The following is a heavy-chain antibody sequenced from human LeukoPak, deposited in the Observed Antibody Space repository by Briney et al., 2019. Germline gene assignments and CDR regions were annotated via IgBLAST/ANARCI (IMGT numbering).Heavy chain of an antibody. Sequence: GASVKVSCXASGYTFTSYGISWVRQAPGQGLEWMGWISAYNGNTNYAQKLQGRVTMTTDTSTSIAYMELRSLRSDDTAVYYCARVYYDFWSGYEYDAFDIWGQGTMVTVSS. D-gene: IGHD3-3*01. CDR2: ISAYNGNT. J-gene: IGHJ3*02. CDR1: GYTFTSYG. CDR3: ARVYYDFWSGYEYDAFDI. V-gene: IGHV1-18*01.